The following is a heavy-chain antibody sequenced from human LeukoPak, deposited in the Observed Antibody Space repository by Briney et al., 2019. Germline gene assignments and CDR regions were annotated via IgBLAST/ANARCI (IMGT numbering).Heavy chain of an antibody. D-gene: IGHD1-1*01. V-gene: IGHV3-20*04. CDR2: INWNGGST. Sequence: GGSLRLSCAASGFMSWVRQAPGKGLEWVSGINWNGGSTGYADSVKDRFTISRDNAKNSLYLQMNSLRVEDTALYYCARVQRELMWYYFDYWGQGTLVNVSS. CDR1: GF. CDR3: ARVQRELMWYYFDY. J-gene: IGHJ4*02.